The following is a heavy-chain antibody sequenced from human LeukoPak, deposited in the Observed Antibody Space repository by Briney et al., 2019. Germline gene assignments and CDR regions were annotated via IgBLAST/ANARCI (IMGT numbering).Heavy chain of an antibody. CDR1: GFSFRSFW. J-gene: IGHJ4*02. CDR3: ARVLWFGGIYYFDY. Sequence: GRSLRLSCAASGFSFRSFWMSWVRQAPGKWWEWVASIKEDGSDKYYVEPVKGRFTISRENARNSLYLQMNSLRAEDTAVYYCARVLWFGGIYYFDYWGQGTLVTVSS. V-gene: IGHV3-7*04. D-gene: IGHD3-10*01. CDR2: IKEDGSDK.